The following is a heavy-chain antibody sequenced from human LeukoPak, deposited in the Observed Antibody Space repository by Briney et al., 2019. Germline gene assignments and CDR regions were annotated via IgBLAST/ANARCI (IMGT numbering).Heavy chain of an antibody. CDR2: IYSGGTT. J-gene: IGHJ4*02. CDR1: GFSVSSNY. V-gene: IGHV3-53*01. Sequence: GGSLRLSCAASGFSVSSNYVSWVRQAPGKGLEWVSVIYSGGTTYYADSIKGRFTISRDNSKNTLYLQMNSLRAEDTAVYYCAGRYDSSGYPLYWGQGTLVTVSS. D-gene: IGHD3-22*01. CDR3: AGRYDSSGYPLY.